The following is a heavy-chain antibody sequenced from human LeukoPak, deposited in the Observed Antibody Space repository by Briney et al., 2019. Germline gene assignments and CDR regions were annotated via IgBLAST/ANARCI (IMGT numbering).Heavy chain of an antibody. Sequence: GGSLRLSCAASGFTFSSYAMSWVRQAPGKGLEWVSAISGSGGSTYYADSVKGRFTISRDNSKNTYLQMNSLRGEDTAVYYCAKDYDWGSNYFDSWGQGTLVTVSS. J-gene: IGHJ4*02. CDR1: GFTFSSYA. D-gene: IGHD7-27*01. CDR3: AKDYDWGSNYFDS. CDR2: ISGSGGST. V-gene: IGHV3-23*01.